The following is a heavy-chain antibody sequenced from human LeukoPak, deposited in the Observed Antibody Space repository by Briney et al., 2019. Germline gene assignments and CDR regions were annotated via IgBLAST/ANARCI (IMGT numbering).Heavy chain of an antibody. CDR2: INPDSGGT. D-gene: IGHD6-13*01. V-gene: IGHV1-2*02. CDR1: GYTFTGYY. Sequence: ASVKVSCKASGYTFTGYYMHWVRQAAGQGLEWMGWINPDSGGTNYTQKFQGRVTMTRDTSISTAYMELSSLRSDDTAVYYCARPYSSSWNAGDYWGQGTLVTVSS. J-gene: IGHJ4*02. CDR3: ARPYSSSWNAGDY.